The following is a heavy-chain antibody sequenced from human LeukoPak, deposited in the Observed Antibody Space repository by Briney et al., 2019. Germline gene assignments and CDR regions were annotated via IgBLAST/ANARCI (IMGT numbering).Heavy chain of an antibody. CDR1: GGTFSSYA. D-gene: IGHD5-12*01. CDR2: ITPIFGTA. J-gene: IGHJ6*03. CDR3: ARAGGYSGYQYYMDV. V-gene: IGHV1-69*05. Sequence: SVKVSCKASGGTFSSYAISWVRQAPGQGLEWMGRITPIFGTANYAQKFQGRVTITTDESTSTAYMELSSLRSEDTAVYYCARAGGYSGYQYYMDVWGKGTTVTVSS.